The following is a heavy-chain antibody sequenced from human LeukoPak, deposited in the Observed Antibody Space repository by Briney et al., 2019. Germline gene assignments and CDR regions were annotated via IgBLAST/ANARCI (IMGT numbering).Heavy chain of an antibody. D-gene: IGHD3-22*01. CDR2: FDPEDGET. J-gene: IGHJ4*02. Sequence: ASVKVSCKVSGYTLTELSMHWVRQAPGKGLVWMGGFDPEDGETIYAQKFQGRVTMTEDTSTDTAYMELSSLRSEDTAVYYCATRDYDSSGSFDYWGQGTLVTVSS. V-gene: IGHV1-24*01. CDR3: ATRDYDSSGSFDY. CDR1: GYTLTELS.